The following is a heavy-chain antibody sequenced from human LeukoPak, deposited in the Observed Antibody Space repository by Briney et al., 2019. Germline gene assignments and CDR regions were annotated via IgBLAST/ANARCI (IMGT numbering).Heavy chain of an antibody. CDR1: GFTFSNYG. CDR3: AKGGSLTTVTHFDY. D-gene: IGHD4-17*01. J-gene: IGHJ4*02. Sequence: GGTLRLSCAASGFTFSNYGMNWVRQAPGKGLEWVSGIGDSGGSTYYADSVKGRFTISRDNSKNTLYLQMNSLRAEDTAVYYCAKGGSLTTVTHFDYWGQGTLVTVSS. V-gene: IGHV3-23*01. CDR2: IGDSGGST.